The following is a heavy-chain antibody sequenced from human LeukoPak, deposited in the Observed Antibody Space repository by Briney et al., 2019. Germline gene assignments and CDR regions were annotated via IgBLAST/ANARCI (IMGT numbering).Heavy chain of an antibody. Sequence: SETLSLTCTVSGGSISSYYWSWIRQPPGKGLEWIGYIYYSGSANYNPSLKSRVTISVDTSKNQFSLKLSSVTAADTAVYYCAREISSGSYYESYYGMDVWGQGTTVTVSS. CDR2: IYYSGSA. CDR3: AREISSGSYYESYYGMDV. V-gene: IGHV4-59*01. J-gene: IGHJ6*02. CDR1: GGSISSYY. D-gene: IGHD1-26*01.